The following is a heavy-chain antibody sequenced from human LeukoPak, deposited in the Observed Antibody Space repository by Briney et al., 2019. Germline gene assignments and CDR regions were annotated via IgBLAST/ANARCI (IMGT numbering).Heavy chain of an antibody. CDR3: ARHIGARLASGYYYMDV. J-gene: IGHJ6*03. D-gene: IGHD6-6*01. CDR2: INHSGST. Sequence: SETLSLTCAVYGGSFSGYYWSWIRQPPGKGLEWIGEINHSGSTNYNPSLKSRVTMSVDTSKNQFSLRLNSLTAADTAVYYCARHIGARLASGYYYMDVWGKGTTVTVSS. V-gene: IGHV4-34*01. CDR1: GGSFSGYY.